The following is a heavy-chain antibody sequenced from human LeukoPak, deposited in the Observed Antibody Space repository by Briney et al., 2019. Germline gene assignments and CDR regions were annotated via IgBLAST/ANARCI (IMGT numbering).Heavy chain of an antibody. D-gene: IGHD1-7*01. Sequence: GGSLRLSCAASGFTLSSYAMSWVRQGPGKGLEWVSAISVSGNTYHADSVKGRFTISRDSSKNTLYLQMNSLRSEDTAVYYCARSPRRGNWNYVFGFTRGRLPNWFDPWGQGTLVTVSS. V-gene: IGHV3-23*01. CDR2: ISVSGNT. J-gene: IGHJ5*02. CDR1: GFTLSSYA. CDR3: ARSPRRGNWNYVFGFTRGRLPNWFDP.